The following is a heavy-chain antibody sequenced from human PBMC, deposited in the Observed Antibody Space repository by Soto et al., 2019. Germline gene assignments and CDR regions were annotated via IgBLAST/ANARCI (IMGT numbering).Heavy chain of an antibody. J-gene: IGHJ3*02. CDR1: VVSIISVYDD. D-gene: IGHD2-15*01. CDR2: IYDSFST. Sequence: SETLSLTCTFSVVSIISVYDDWSWIREPPWNGLEWIVYIYDSFSTYYNPSLKSRGTISVDTSKNQFSLKLSSVTSADTAVYYCASQVAGYCSGGSCYSWEEKDDCDIWGQGKMVTVSS. V-gene: IGHV4-30-4*01. CDR3: ASQVAGYCSGGSCYSWEEKDDCDI.